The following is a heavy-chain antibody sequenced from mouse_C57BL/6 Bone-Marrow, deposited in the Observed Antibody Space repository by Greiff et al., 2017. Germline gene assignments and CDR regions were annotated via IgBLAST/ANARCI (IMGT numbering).Heavy chain of an antibody. V-gene: IGHV5-4*03. D-gene: IGHD6-1*01. CDR3: ARGLTTLFAY. J-gene: IGHJ3*01. CDR1: GFTFSSYA. CDR2: ISDGGSYT. Sequence: EVKLVESGGGLVKPGGSLKLSCAASGFTFSSYAMSWVRQTPEKRLAWVATISDGGSYTYYPDNVKGRFTLSRDTAKNNLGLQSSHLKSEDTAVYYCARGLTTLFAYWGQGTLGTVSA.